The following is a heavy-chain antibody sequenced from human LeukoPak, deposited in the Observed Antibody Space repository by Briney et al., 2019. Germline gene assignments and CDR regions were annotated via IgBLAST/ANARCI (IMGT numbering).Heavy chain of an antibody. CDR3: ASDQSGSYYEVRFDY. CDR1: GFTVNINY. Sequence: EGSLRLFCAASGFTVNINYMSWVRQATGKGLEWVSVIYSGGSTYYADSVRGRFTISRDNSENTLYLQMKTLRAEDTAVYYCASDQSGSYYEVRFDYWGQGTLVTASS. V-gene: IGHV3-53*01. CDR2: IYSGGST. D-gene: IGHD1-26*01. J-gene: IGHJ4*02.